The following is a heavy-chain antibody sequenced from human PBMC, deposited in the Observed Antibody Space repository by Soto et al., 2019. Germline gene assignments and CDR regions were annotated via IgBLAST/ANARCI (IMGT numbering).Heavy chain of an antibody. CDR1: GGSIASGTYC. CDR2: IYYSGST. V-gene: IGHV4-31*03. CDR3: VRGCPVVVRMDV. D-gene: IGHD2-2*01. J-gene: IGHJ6*02. Sequence: SETLSLTCSVSGGSIASGTYCWSWIRQHPGKGLEWIGYIYYSGSTYYNPSLERRVYISVDTSKNQFSLKLSSVTAADTAVYSCVRGCPVVVRMDVWGHGTTVTVSS.